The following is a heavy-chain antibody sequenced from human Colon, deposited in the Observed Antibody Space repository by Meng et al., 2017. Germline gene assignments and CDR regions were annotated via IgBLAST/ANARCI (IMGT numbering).Heavy chain of an antibody. D-gene: IGHD2-2*01. V-gene: IGHV3-21*01. J-gene: IGHJ4*02. CDR2: ISALSRYI. CDR1: GFTFDTYT. CDR3: ARLCSSTTCPEPYHFDF. Sequence: EVQLLESGGTLVKPGWSLRLSCVASGFTFDTYTMNWVRQAPGKGLEWVSSISALSRYIDYADSVKGRFTISRDNARNSVFLQMDNVKAEDTAVYFCARLCSSTTCPEPYHFDFWGQGTLVTVSS.